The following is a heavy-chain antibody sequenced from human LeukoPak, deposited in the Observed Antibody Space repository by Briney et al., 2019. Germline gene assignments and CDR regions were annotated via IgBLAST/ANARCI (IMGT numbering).Heavy chain of an antibody. V-gene: IGHV6-1*01. J-gene: IGHJ2*01. CDR1: GDSVSSNSAA. D-gene: IGHD3-22*01. CDR2: TYYRSKWYN. Sequence: SQTLSLTCAISGDSVSSNSAAWNWIRQSPSRGLEWLGRTYYRSKWYNDYAVSVKSRITINPDTSKNQFSLQLNSVTPEDTAVYYCAGDRGIYDSSFYRGDWYFDLWGRGTLVTVSS. CDR3: AGDRGIYDSSFYRGDWYFDL.